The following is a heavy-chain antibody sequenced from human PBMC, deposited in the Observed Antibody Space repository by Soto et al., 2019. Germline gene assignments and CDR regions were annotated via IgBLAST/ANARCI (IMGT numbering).Heavy chain of an antibody. CDR2: ISGSGGST. CDR3: AKDSGSSRPGVRGVILGY. J-gene: IGHJ4*02. V-gene: IGHV3-23*01. D-gene: IGHD3-10*01. CDR1: GFTFSSYA. Sequence: PGGSLRLSCAASGFTFSSYAMSWVRQAPGNGLEWVSAISGSGGSTYYSDSVKGRFTISRDNSKNTLYLQMNSLRAEDTAVYYCAKDSGSSRPGVRGVILGYWGQGTLVTVSS.